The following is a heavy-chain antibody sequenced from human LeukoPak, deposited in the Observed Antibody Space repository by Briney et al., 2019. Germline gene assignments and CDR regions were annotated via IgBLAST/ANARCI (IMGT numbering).Heavy chain of an antibody. CDR1: DDSISDYY. J-gene: IGHJ4*02. CDR2: FYNSGRS. Sequence: SETLSLTCTVSDDSISDYYRGWIRQPPGKGLERIGYFYNSGRSTYNPSLKSRVTISADTSKNHFSLKLNSVTTADTAVYYCTRGAGWLIDYWGQGILVTVSS. V-gene: IGHV4-59*01. CDR3: TRGAGWLIDY. D-gene: IGHD3-16*01.